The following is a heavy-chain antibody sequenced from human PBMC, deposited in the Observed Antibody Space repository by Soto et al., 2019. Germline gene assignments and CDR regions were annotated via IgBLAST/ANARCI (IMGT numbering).Heavy chain of an antibody. V-gene: IGHV1-69*13. CDR2: IIPIFATA. D-gene: IGHD3-22*01. Sequence: SVKVSCKASGGTFSSYAISWVRQAPGQGLEWMGGIIPIFATANYAQKFQGRVTITADESTSTAYMELSSLRSEDTAVYYCASKRDYYDSSGYSFSYFDYWGQGTLVTVSS. J-gene: IGHJ4*02. CDR1: GGTFSSYA. CDR3: ASKRDYYDSSGYSFSYFDY.